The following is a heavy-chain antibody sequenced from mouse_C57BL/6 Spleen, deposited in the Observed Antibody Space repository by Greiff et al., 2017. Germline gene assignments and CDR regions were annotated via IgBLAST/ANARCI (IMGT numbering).Heavy chain of an antibody. Sequence: VQLQQPGTELVKPGASVKLSCKASGYTFTSYWMHWVKQRPGQGLEWNGNINPSNGGTNYNEKFKSKATLTVDKSSSTAYMQLSSLTSEDSAVYYCARSKTALYYFDYWGQGTTLTVSS. CDR1: GYTFTSYW. J-gene: IGHJ2*01. CDR3: ARSKTALYYFDY. V-gene: IGHV1-53*01. CDR2: INPSNGGT. D-gene: IGHD3-2*01.